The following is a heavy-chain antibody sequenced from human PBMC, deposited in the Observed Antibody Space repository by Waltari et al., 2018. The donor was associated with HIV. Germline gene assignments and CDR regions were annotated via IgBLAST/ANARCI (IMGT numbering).Heavy chain of an antibody. V-gene: IGHV3-7*01. D-gene: IGHD6-19*01. Sequence: EEQLMPSEAGRARRGGPSRPPSVASGFPPSDFWVNWVRQAPGEGLEWVANIKGDGSERHYVDSVKGRFSISRDDANNSVHLDMTNMGAEDTAIYFCARESEWLYSAFFDLWGGGSLVTVSS. J-gene: IGHJ4*02. CDR3: ARESEWLYSAFFDL. CDR2: IKGDGSER. CDR1: GFPPSDFW.